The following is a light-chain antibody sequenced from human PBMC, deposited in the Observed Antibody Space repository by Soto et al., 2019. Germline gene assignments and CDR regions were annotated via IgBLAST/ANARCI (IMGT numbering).Light chain of an antibody. CDR3: QRYGNSPGT. Sequence: EIVLTQSPGTLSLSPGERATLSCRASQSLDSSYLAWYQQNSGQAPRLLIFGASSRATGIPDRFSGSGSGTDFTITISSLELEDFAVYFCQRYGNSPGTCGQGTKVEIK. V-gene: IGKV3-20*01. CDR2: GAS. J-gene: IGKJ1*01. CDR1: QSLDSSY.